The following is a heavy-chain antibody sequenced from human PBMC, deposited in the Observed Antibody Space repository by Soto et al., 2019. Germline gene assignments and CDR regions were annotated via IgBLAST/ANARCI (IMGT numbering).Heavy chain of an antibody. CDR3: ARDQPYCTNGVCYTEYFDY. V-gene: IGHV1-18*01. CDR1: GYTFTSYG. J-gene: IGHJ4*02. D-gene: IGHD2-8*01. CDR2: IGAYNGNT. Sequence: ASVKVSCKASGYTFTSYGISWVRQAPGQGLEWMGWIGAYNGNTNYAQKLQGRVTMTTDTSTSTAYMELRSLRSDDTAVYYCARDQPYCTNGVCYTEYFDYWGQGTLVTVSS.